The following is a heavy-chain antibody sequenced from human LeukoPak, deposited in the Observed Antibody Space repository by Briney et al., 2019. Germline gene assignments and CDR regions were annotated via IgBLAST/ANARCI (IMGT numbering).Heavy chain of an antibody. Sequence: GGSLRLSCAASGFTFSSYEMHWVRQAPGKGLEGVSYISSSGSTIYYADSVKGRFTISRDNAKNSLYLQMNSLRAEDTAVYYCARDYGGSSPFDYWGQGTLVTVSS. J-gene: IGHJ4*02. V-gene: IGHV3-48*03. CDR1: GFTFSSYE. CDR2: ISSSGSTI. CDR3: ARDYGGSSPFDY. D-gene: IGHD4-23*01.